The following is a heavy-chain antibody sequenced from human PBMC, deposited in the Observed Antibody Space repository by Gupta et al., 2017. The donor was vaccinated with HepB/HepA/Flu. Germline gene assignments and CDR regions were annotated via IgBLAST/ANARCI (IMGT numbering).Heavy chain of an antibody. CDR1: GGSISSSSYY. CDR2: IYYSGST. Sequence: QLQLQESGPGLVKPSETLSLTCTVSGGSISSSSYYWGWIRQPPGKGLEWIGSIYYSGSTYYNPSLKSRVTISVDTSKNQFSLKLSSVTAADTAVYYCARRSGYDLPIDYWGQGTLVTVSS. D-gene: IGHD5-12*01. J-gene: IGHJ4*02. CDR3: ARRSGYDLPIDY. V-gene: IGHV4-39*01.